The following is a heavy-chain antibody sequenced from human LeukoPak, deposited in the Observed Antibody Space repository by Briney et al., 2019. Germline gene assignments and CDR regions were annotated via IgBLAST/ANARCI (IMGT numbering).Heavy chain of an antibody. CDR3: AREGQPRPTPIDY. J-gene: IGHJ4*02. V-gene: IGHV4-59*12. CDR2: IYHSGST. CDR1: GGSISSYY. Sequence: SETLSLTCTVSGGSISSYYWSWIRQPPGKGLEWIGYIYHSGSTYYNPSLKSRVTISVDRSKNQFSLKLSSVTAADTAVYYCAREGQPRPTPIDYWGQGTLVTVSS. D-gene: IGHD6-13*01.